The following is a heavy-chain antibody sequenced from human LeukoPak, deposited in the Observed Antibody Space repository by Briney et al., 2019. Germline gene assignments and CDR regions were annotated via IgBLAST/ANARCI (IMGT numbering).Heavy chain of an antibody. CDR2: INHSGST. V-gene: IGHV4-34*01. CDR3: ARPYVWGSYRGNWFDP. J-gene: IGHJ5*02. CDR1: GGSFSGYY. D-gene: IGHD3-16*01. Sequence: SETLSLTCAVYGGSFSGYYWSWIRQPPGKGLEWIGEINHSGSTNYNPSLKSRVTISVDTSKNQFSLKLSSVTAADTAVYYCARPYVWGSYRGNWFDPWGQGTLVTVSS.